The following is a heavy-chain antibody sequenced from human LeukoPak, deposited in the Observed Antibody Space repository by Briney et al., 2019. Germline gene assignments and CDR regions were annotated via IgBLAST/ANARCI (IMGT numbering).Heavy chain of an antibody. V-gene: IGHV4-39*01. J-gene: IGHJ4*02. Sequence: PSQTLSLTCTVSGGSISSRPYYSGWIRQPPWKGLEWIGSMYYSGDTYYNPSLKSRVTISVDTSKNQFSLKLNSVTAADTAVYYCARHGGGGYSYGYFDYWGQGTLVIVSS. CDR1: GGSISSRPYY. CDR2: MYYSGDT. D-gene: IGHD5-18*01. CDR3: ARHGGGGYSYGYFDY.